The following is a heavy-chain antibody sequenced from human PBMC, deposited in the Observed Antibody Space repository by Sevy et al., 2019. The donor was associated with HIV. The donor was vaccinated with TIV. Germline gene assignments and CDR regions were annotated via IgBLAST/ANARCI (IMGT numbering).Heavy chain of an antibody. CDR1: GFTFDEIA. Sequence: GGSLRLSCTASGFTFDEIAMHWVRQAPGKSLEWVSVISCDGRDTTYAESVKGRFTVSRDNNKNSVYLHMNSLRVDDTALYYCAKGHPFGCSRYIFDFWGLGTLVTVSS. CDR3: AKGHPFGCSRYIFDF. V-gene: IGHV3-43D*03. J-gene: IGHJ4*02. CDR2: ISCDGRDT. D-gene: IGHD6-13*01.